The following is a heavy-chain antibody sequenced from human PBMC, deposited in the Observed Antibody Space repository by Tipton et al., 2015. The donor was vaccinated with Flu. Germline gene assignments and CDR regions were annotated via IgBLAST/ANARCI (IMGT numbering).Heavy chain of an antibody. CDR2: VFNMGSP. CDR1: GDSIRSDYY. V-gene: IGHV4-38-2*02. D-gene: IGHD2-8*01. CDR3: ARGGPSYCSNGVCSFDY. Sequence: TLSLTCTVSGDSIRSDYYWGWIRQPPVKGLEWIGNVFNMGSPYYNPSLQSRVTISLDTSKNQFSLKLSSVTAAETAVYYCARGGPSYCSNGVCSFDYWGQGTLVTVSS. J-gene: IGHJ4*02.